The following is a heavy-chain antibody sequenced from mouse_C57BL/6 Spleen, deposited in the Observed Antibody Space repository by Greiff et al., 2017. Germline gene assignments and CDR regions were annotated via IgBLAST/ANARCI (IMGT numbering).Heavy chain of an antibody. V-gene: IGHV1-55*01. J-gene: IGHJ4*01. Sequence: QVQLQQPGAELVKPGASVKMSCKASGYTFTSYWITWVKQRPGQGLAWIGDIYPGSGSTNYNQKFKDKATLTADKSSSTAYMQLSSLTYEDSAVYYCARGDYGYAMDYWGQGTSVTVSS. D-gene: IGHD2-4*01. CDR1: GYTFTSYW. CDR2: IYPGSGST. CDR3: ARGDYGYAMDY.